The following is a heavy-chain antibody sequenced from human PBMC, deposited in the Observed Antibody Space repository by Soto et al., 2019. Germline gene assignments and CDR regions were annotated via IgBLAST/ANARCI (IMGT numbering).Heavy chain of an antibody. J-gene: IGHJ4*02. D-gene: IGHD3-10*01. CDR3: ARDHYYGSGSYYIKRDY. CDR2: ISAYNGNT. CDR1: GYTFTSYG. V-gene: IGHV1-18*01. Sequence: ASVKVSCKASGYTFTSYGISWVRQAPGQGLEWMGWISAYNGNTNYAQKLQGRVTMTTDTSTSTAYMELRSLRSDDTAVYYCARDHYYGSGSYYIKRDYWGQGTLVTVSS.